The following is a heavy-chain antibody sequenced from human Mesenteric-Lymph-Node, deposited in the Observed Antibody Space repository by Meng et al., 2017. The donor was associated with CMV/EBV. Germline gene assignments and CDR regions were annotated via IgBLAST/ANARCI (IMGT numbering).Heavy chain of an antibody. D-gene: IGHD3-16*01. J-gene: IGHJ4*02. CDR1: SY. V-gene: IGHV4-39*01. Sequence: SYWGWIRQPTGKGLEWIGSIYYSGSTYYNPSLKSRVTISVDTSKNQFSLKLSSVTAADTAVYYCASSRSRRYYDYVWGSPPPYYFDYWGQGTLVTVSS. CDR3: ASSRSRRYYDYVWGSPPPYYFDY. CDR2: IYYSGST.